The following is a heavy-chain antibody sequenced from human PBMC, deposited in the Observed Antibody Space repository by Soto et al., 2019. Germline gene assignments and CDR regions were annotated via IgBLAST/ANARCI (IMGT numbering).Heavy chain of an antibody. V-gene: IGHV5-51*01. J-gene: IGHJ6*04. CDR2: IYPGDSDT. CDR3: ARTSAGGKYYYGMDV. D-gene: IGHD6-13*01. CDR1: GYSFTSYW. Sequence: GESLKISCKGSGYSFTSYWIGWVRQMPGKGLEWMGIIYPGDSDTRYSPSFQGQVTISADKSISTAYLQWSSLKASDTAMYYCARTSAGGKYYYGMDVWGKGTTVTVSS.